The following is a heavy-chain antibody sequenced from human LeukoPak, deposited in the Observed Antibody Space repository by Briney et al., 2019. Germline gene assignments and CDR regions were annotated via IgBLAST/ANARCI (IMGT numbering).Heavy chain of an antibody. Sequence: KPSETLSLTCTVSGGSISSSSYYWGWIRQPPGKGLEWIGGIYYSGSTYYNPSLKSRVTISVDTSKNQFSLKLSSVTAADAAVYYCARPDYYDSSVDYWGQGTLVTVSS. CDR2: IYYSGST. V-gene: IGHV4-39*01. CDR3: ARPDYYDSSVDY. D-gene: IGHD3-22*01. J-gene: IGHJ4*02. CDR1: GGSISSSSYY.